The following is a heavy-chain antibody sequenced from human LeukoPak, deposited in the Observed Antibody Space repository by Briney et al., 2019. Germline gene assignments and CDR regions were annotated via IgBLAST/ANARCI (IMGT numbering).Heavy chain of an antibody. J-gene: IGHJ5*02. CDR3: ARDIATVTTDPNWFDP. CDR1: GYTFTSYG. CDR2: ISAYNGNT. V-gene: IGHV1-18*01. Sequence: GASVKVSCMASGYTFTSYGISWVRQAPGQGLEWMGWISAYNGNTNYAQKLQGRVTITADKSTSTAYMELSSLRSEDTAVYYCARDIATVTTDPNWFDPWGQGTLVTVSS. D-gene: IGHD4-17*01.